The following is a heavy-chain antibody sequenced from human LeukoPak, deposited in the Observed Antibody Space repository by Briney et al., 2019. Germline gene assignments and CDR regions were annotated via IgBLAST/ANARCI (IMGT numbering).Heavy chain of an antibody. D-gene: IGHD1-26*01. CDR1: GFTFSSYA. J-gene: IGHJ4*02. Sequence: GSLRLSCAASGFTFSSYAMHWVRQAPGKGLEYVSAISSNGGSTYYANSVKGRFTISRDNSKNTQYLQMGSLRAEDMAVYYCARMGVGANYFDYWGQGTLVTVSS. CDR3: ARMGVGANYFDY. CDR2: ISSNGGST. V-gene: IGHV3-64*01.